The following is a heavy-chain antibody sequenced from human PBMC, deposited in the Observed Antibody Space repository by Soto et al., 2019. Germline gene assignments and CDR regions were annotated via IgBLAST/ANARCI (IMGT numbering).Heavy chain of an antibody. CDR1: GGSISSYY. CDR2: IYYSGST. D-gene: IGHD4-17*01. CDR3: ARQGVDYGGYPHGFYMDV. Sequence: SETLSLTCTVSGGSISSYYWSWIRQPPGKGLEWIGYIYYSGSTNYNPSLKSRVTISVDTSKNQFSLKLSSVTAADTAVYYCARQGVDYGGYPHGFYMDVWGKGTTVTVSS. J-gene: IGHJ6*03. V-gene: IGHV4-59*08.